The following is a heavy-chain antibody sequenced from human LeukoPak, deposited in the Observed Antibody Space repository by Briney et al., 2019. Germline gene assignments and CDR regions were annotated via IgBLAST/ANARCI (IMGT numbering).Heavy chain of an antibody. D-gene: IGHD6-19*01. CDR2: ISSSISVI. V-gene: IGHV3-48*02. CDR1: GFTFSSYS. J-gene: IGHJ3*02. CDR3: AGDQYSGHWYYALDI. Sequence: PGGSLRLSCAASGFTFSSYSMNWVRQAPGKGLEWVSYISSSISVIYYADSVKGRFTISRDNAKNSLYLQMNSLRDEDTAVYYCAGDQYSGHWYYALDIWGQGTMVTVSS.